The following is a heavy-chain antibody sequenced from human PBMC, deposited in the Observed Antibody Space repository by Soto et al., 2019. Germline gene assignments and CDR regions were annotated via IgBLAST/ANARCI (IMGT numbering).Heavy chain of an antibody. CDR1: GYTFTSYG. J-gene: IGHJ4*02. CDR3: ARRGYFHSGGYLGY. CDR2: ISAQNSKT. D-gene: IGHD3-22*01. Sequence: QVPLVQSGAEVKKPGASVKVSCKASGYTFTSYGIAWVRLAPGQGLEWMGWISAQNSKTTYARKFQGRSTLTTDTSTTTASLELRSLRTDDTAIYYCARRGYFHSGGYLGYWGQGNQVTVAS. V-gene: IGHV1-18*04.